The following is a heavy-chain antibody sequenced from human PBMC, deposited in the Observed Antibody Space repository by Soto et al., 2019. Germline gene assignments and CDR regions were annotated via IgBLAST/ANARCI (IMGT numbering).Heavy chain of an antibody. D-gene: IGHD2-2*02. J-gene: IGHJ4*02. CDR2: IIPIFNTT. CDR1: GTRFSNYV. V-gene: IGHV1-69*06. CDR3: AREGRGKKAGYNGLVSLGY. Sequence: QVQLVQSGAEVKTPGSSLKVSCTVSGTRFSNYVISWVRQAPGQGLEWLGRIIPIFNTTQYPQKLQGRVTITVDKSTNTASLELSSLRFDDTAVYYCAREGRGKKAGYNGLVSLGYWGQGTPVTVSS.